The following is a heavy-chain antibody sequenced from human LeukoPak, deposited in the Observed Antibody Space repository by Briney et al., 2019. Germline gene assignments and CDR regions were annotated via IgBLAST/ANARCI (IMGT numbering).Heavy chain of an antibody. CDR2: INHSGST. J-gene: IGHJ4*02. V-gene: IGHV4-39*07. D-gene: IGHD6-19*01. CDR1: GGSISSSSYY. Sequence: PSETLSLTCTVSGGSISSSSYYWGWIRQPPGKGLEWIGEINHSGSTNYNPSLKSRVTISVDTSKNQFSLKLSSVTAADTAVYYCARGIAVAGPFDYWGQGTLVTVSS. CDR3: ARGIAVAGPFDY.